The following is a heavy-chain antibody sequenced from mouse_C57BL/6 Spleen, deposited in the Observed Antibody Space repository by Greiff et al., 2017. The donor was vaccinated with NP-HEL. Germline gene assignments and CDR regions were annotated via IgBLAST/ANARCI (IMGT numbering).Heavy chain of an antibody. D-gene: IGHD1-1*01. CDR1: GYSITSGYY. V-gene: IGHV3-6*01. J-gene: IGHJ4*01. CDR2: ISYDGSN. CDR3: ARYYYGYYAMDY. Sequence: EVQRVESGPGLVKPSQSLSLTCSVTGYSITSGYYWNWIRQFPGNKLEWMGYISYDGSNNYNPSLKNRISITRDTSKNQFFLKLNSVTTEDTATYYCARYYYGYYAMDYWGQGTSVTVSS.